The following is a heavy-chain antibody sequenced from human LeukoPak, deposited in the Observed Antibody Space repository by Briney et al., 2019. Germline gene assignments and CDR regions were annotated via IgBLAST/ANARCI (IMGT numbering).Heavy chain of an antibody. CDR3: ARHPSGVIIGGEYSSSWPI. CDR1: GGSISSSSYY. CDR2: IYYSGST. D-gene: IGHD6-13*01. Sequence: PSETLSLTCTVSGGSISSSSYYWGWIRQPPGKGLEWIGSIYYSGSTYYNPSLKSRVTISVDTSKNQFSLKLSSVTAADTAVYYCARHPSGVIIGGEYSSSWPIWGQGTLVTVSS. V-gene: IGHV4-39*01. J-gene: IGHJ4*02.